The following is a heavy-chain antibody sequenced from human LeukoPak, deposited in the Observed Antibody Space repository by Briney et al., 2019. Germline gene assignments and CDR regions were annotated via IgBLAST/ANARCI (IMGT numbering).Heavy chain of an antibody. CDR2: ITKFGST. D-gene: IGHD5-18*01. V-gene: IGHV1-69*06. Sequence: ISWVXLAPGQGLEXMGAITKFGSTNYAHNFVGRVTMTADKSTNTAYMELSSLKSDDTAVYYCARDRSGYGNYFDFWGQGTLVTVSS. J-gene: IGHJ4*02. CDR3: ARDRSGYGNYFDF.